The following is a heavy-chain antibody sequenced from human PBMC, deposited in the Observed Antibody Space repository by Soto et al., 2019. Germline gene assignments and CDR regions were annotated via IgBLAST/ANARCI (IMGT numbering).Heavy chain of an antibody. J-gene: IGHJ4*02. Sequence: ASVKVSCKASGYTFTSYDINWVRQATGQGLEWVGWMNPNSGNTGYAQKFQGRVTMTRNTSISTAYMELSSPRSEDTAVYYCARVRTRSKRGIDYWGQGTLVTVSS. V-gene: IGHV1-8*01. CDR1: GYTFTSYD. D-gene: IGHD1-26*01. CDR2: MNPNSGNT. CDR3: ARVRTRSKRGIDY.